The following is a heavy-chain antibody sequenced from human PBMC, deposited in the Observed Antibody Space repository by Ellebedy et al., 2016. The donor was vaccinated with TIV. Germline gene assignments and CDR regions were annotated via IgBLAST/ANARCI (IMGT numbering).Heavy chain of an antibody. CDR3: AREYDGDYLYWYFDL. Sequence: GESLKISCAASGFTFSSYSMSWVRQAPGKGLEWVSYISSMSDIIHYADSVKGRFTISRGNAKNSLYLQMSRLRDEDTAVYYCAREYDGDYLYWYFDLWGRGTLVTVSS. CDR1: GFTFSSYS. D-gene: IGHD4-17*01. V-gene: IGHV3-48*02. J-gene: IGHJ2*01. CDR2: ISSMSDII.